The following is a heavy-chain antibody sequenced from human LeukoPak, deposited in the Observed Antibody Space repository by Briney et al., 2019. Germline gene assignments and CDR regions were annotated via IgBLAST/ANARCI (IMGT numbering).Heavy chain of an antibody. D-gene: IGHD3-10*01. J-gene: IGHJ6*03. Sequence: GGSLRLSCAASGFTFSSYSMNWVRQAPGKGLEWVSYISSSSSTIYYADSVKGRFTISRDNAKNSLYLQMNSLRAEDTAVYYCAKDKRFGELFNYYMDVWGKGTTLTMSS. V-gene: IGHV3-48*01. CDR2: ISSSSSTI. CDR3: AKDKRFGELFNYYMDV. CDR1: GFTFSSYS.